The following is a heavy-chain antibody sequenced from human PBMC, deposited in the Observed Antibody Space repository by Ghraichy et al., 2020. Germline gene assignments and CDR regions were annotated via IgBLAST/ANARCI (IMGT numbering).Heavy chain of an antibody. Sequence: SETLSLTCSVAGGSISRYYWSWIRQPPGKGLEWIGYMYFTGSTNYNPSLKSRVTISVDTTKKQFSLRLSSVPAADTAVYYCASLDRSGYYHIDYWGQGILVTVSS. CDR2: MYFTGST. J-gene: IGHJ4*02. V-gene: IGHV4-59*08. D-gene: IGHD3-22*01. CDR1: GGSISRYY. CDR3: ASLDRSGYYHIDY.